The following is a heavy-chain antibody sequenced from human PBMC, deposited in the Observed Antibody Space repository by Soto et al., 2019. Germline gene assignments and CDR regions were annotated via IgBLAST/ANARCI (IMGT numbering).Heavy chain of an antibody. Sequence: SAKVSFKASWYTFTSYDINWVRQATGQGLEWMGWMNPNSGNTGYAQKFQGRVTMTRNTSISTAYMELSSLRSEDTAVYYCARGVSTYYDILTGYPDPLYYFDYWGQGTLVTVSS. V-gene: IGHV1-8*01. CDR2: MNPNSGNT. J-gene: IGHJ4*02. CDR1: WYTFTSYD. D-gene: IGHD3-9*01. CDR3: ARGVSTYYDILTGYPDPLYYFDY.